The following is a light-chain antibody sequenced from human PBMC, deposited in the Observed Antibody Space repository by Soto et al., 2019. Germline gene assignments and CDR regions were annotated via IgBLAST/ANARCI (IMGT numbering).Light chain of an antibody. CDR1: QVIDNF. CDR2: AAF. V-gene: IGKV1-9*01. Sequence: DIQLTQSPAFLSASVGDRITITCRASQVIDNFLAWYQQKPGRAPEVLVYAAFTLQRGVSPRFSGSGSGAEFTLTISSLQPEDIGTYYCQQLQAYPLTFGGGTEVEI. CDR3: QQLQAYPLT. J-gene: IGKJ4*01.